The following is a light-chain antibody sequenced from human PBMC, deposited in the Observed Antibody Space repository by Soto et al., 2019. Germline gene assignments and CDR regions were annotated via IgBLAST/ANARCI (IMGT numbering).Light chain of an antibody. CDR3: QSYDSSRSGYV. Sequence: QSVLTQPPSVSGAPGQRVTISCTGSSSDIGAGYDVHWYQQLPGTAPKLLIYGNSNRPSGVPDRFSGSKSGTSASLAITGLQAEGEADYYCQSYDSSRSGYVFGTGTKVTVL. V-gene: IGLV1-40*01. CDR2: GNS. CDR1: SSDIGAGYD. J-gene: IGLJ1*01.